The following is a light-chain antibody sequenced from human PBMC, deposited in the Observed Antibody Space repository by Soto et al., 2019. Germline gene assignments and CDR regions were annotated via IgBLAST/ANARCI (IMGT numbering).Light chain of an antibody. CDR2: DVS. CDR3: QQYDSYRT. V-gene: IGKV1-5*01. Sequence: IQMTQSPSTLSASVGDRVTITCRPSQNISTWVAWYQQKSGKAPKLLIYDVSTLESGVPSRFSGSGSGTEFSLTIRGLQPGDFATYYCQQYDSYRTFGQGTTV. CDR1: QNISTW. J-gene: IGKJ1*01.